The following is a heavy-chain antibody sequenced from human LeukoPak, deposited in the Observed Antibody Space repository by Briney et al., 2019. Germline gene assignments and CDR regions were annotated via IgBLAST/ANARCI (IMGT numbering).Heavy chain of an antibody. CDR2: INSDGSRT. Sequence: SGGSLRLSCAASGFTFSSYWVHWVRQAPGKGLVWVSRINSDGSRTTYADSVKGRFTISRDNAMNTLHLQMNSLRAEDTAVYYCAGDVQAGPGYWGQGTLVTVSS. V-gene: IGHV3-74*01. CDR3: AGDVQAGPGY. D-gene: IGHD6-19*01. CDR1: GFTFSSYW. J-gene: IGHJ4*02.